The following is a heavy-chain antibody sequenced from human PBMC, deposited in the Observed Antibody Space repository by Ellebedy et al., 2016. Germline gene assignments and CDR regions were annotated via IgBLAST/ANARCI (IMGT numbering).Heavy chain of an antibody. J-gene: IGHJ5*02. CDR3: VRDKAGVPAA. V-gene: IGHV3-11*05. CDR2: ISSSSSYT. D-gene: IGHD2-2*01. Sequence: GESLKISXAASGFTFSDYYMSWIRQAPGKGLEWVSYISSSSSYTNYADSVKGRFTISRDNAKNSLYLQMNSLRAEDTAVYYCVRDKAGVPAAWGQGTLVTVSS. CDR1: GFTFSDYY.